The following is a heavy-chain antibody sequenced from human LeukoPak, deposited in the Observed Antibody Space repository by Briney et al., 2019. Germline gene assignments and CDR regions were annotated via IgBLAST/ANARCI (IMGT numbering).Heavy chain of an antibody. J-gene: IGHJ3*01. V-gene: IGHV3-23*01. D-gene: IGHD4-17*01. CDR3: GRDPNGDYVGAFEF. Sequence: QSAGSLRLSCVASEFNFASYAMTWVRLTAGKGLACVSSIGGSGLYTNYAESGRCRLTISRHYSNNKQHMQMDSLRAEDTAVYYCGRDPNGDYVGAFEFWCQGTLVSVTS. CDR2: IGGSGLYT. CDR1: EFNFASYA.